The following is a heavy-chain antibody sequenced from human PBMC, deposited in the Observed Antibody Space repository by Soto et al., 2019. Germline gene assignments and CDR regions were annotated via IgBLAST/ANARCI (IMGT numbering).Heavy chain of an antibody. V-gene: IGHV1-8*01. D-gene: IGHD1-20*01. Sequence: GASVKLSCKASGYPFTSYEINWVRQATGQGLEWMGWMNPNSGNTGYAQKFQGRVTMTRNTSISTAYMELSSLRSEDTAVYYCARGLYNWKPWLDPWGQGTLVTVSS. J-gene: IGHJ5*02. CDR2: MNPNSGNT. CDR3: ARGLYNWKPWLDP. CDR1: GYPFTSYE.